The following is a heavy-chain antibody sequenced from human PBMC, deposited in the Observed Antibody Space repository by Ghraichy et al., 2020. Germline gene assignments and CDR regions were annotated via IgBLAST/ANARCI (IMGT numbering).Heavy chain of an antibody. Sequence: ASVKVSCKASGYTFSRHYMHWVRQAPGQGLEWMGIINPNGDSATYAQKFQGRVTMTRDTSTSTVYMELSSLRSEDTAIYYCAREWEGSTIYGMDVWGQGTTVTVSS. CDR3: AREWEGSTIYGMDV. J-gene: IGHJ6*02. V-gene: IGHV1-46*01. D-gene: IGHD2-2*01. CDR2: INPNGDSA. CDR1: GYTFSRHY.